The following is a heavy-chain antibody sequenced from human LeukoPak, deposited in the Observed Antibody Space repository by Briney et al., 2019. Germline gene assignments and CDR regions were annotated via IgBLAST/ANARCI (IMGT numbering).Heavy chain of an antibody. Sequence: PGGSLRLSCAASGFTISSNYMSWVRQAPGKGLEWVSVIYSGGSTYYADSVKGRFAISRDNSKNTLYLQMNSLRADDTAVYYCAVPWEYQRLYHYYGMDVWGQGTTVTVSS. CDR2: IYSGGST. CDR3: AVPWEYQRLYHYYGMDV. CDR1: GFTISSNY. D-gene: IGHD2-2*02. J-gene: IGHJ6*02. V-gene: IGHV3-53*01.